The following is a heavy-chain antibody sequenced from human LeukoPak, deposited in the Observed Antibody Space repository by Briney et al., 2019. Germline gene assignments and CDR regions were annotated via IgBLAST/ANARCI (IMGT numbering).Heavy chain of an antibody. V-gene: IGHV3-23*01. CDR1: GFTFSSYA. CDR3: AKGGKWDVTPFDY. J-gene: IGHJ4*02. CDR2: ISGSGGHT. Sequence: GGSLRLSCAASGFTFSSYAMSWVRQAPGKGPEWVSGISGSGGHTYYADSVKGRFTISRDNSKNTLYLQVNSLRAEDTAVYYCAKGGKWDVTPFDYWGQGALVTVSP. D-gene: IGHD1-26*01.